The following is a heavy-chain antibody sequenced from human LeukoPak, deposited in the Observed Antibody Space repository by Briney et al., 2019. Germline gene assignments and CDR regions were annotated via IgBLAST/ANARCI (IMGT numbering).Heavy chain of an antibody. Sequence: GGSLRLSCAASGFTFSSYGMSWVRQAPGKGLEWVSAISGSGGSTYYADSVKGRLTISRDNAKNSLYLQMNSLRAEDTAVYYCARDHRPYYYDAQWRTNWFDPWGQGTLVTVSS. J-gene: IGHJ5*02. CDR3: ARDHRPYYYDAQWRTNWFDP. CDR1: GFTFSSYG. V-gene: IGHV3-23*01. D-gene: IGHD3-22*01. CDR2: ISGSGGST.